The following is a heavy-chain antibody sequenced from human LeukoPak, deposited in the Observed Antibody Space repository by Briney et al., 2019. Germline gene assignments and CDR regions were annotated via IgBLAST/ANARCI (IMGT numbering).Heavy chain of an antibody. CDR2: INHDGNSA. Sequence: GGSLRLSCATSGFTFTTFWMHWVRQAPGKGLVWVSRINHDGNSANYADSVKGRFTISRDNSKNTVNLQMNSLRTEDTAVYYCAKETTLRYFDYWGQGTLVTVSS. CDR3: AKETTLRYFDY. V-gene: IGHV3-74*01. D-gene: IGHD1-1*01. CDR1: GFTFTTFW. J-gene: IGHJ4*02.